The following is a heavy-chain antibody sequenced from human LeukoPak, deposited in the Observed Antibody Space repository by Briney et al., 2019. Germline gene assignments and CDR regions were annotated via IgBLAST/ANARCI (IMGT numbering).Heavy chain of an antibody. CDR2: IYPGDSDT. V-gene: IGHV5-51*01. J-gene: IGHJ3*02. Sequence: GESLKISCKGSGYSFTSYWISWVRQLPGKGLECMGIIYPGDSDTRYSPSFQGQVTISADKAINTAYLQWSSLKTSDTAMYYCARLTAVAATDAFDIWGQGTMVIVSS. CDR1: GYSFTSYW. D-gene: IGHD6-19*01. CDR3: ARLTAVAATDAFDI.